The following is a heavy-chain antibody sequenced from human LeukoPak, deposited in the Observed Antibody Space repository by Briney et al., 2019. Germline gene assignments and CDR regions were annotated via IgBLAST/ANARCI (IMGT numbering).Heavy chain of an antibody. CDR1: GGSISSGNYY. V-gene: IGHV4-30-4*01. J-gene: IGHJ6*02. D-gene: IGHD3-16*01. CDR3: ARDLYIGTPLGYYGMDV. CDR2: IHYSGST. Sequence: SQTLSLTCTVSGGSISSGNYYWNWIRQPPGKGLEWIGYIHYSGSTYYNPSLKGRVSISVVTSKNQFSLKLSSVTAADTAVYYCARDLYIGTPLGYYGMDVWGQGTTVTVSS.